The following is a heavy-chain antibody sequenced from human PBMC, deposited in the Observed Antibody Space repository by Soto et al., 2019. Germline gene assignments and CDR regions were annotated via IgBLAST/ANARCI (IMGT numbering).Heavy chain of an antibody. CDR1: GFTFGDYA. J-gene: IGHJ6*02. D-gene: IGHD1-1*01. CDR2: IRSKAYGGTT. CDR3: TRDPYWNDPSSSYYYGMDV. Sequence: GGSLRLSCTASGFTFGDYAMSWVRQAPGKGLEWVGFIRSKAYGGTTEYAASVKGRFTISRDDSKSIAYLQMNSLKTEDTAVYYCTRDPYWNDPSSSYYYGMDVWGQGTTVTVSS. V-gene: IGHV3-49*04.